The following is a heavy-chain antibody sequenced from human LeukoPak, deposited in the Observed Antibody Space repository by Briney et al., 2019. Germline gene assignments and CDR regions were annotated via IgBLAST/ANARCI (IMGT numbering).Heavy chain of an antibody. V-gene: IGHV4-34*01. J-gene: IGHJ4*02. D-gene: IGHD5-24*01. Sequence: SSETLSLTCAVYGGSFSGYYWSWIRQPPGKGLEWIGEINHSGSTNYNPSLKSRVTISVDTSKNQFSLKLSSVAAADTAVYYCARLMAIIHGPFDYWGQGTLVTVSS. CDR3: ARLMAIIHGPFDY. CDR1: GGSFSGYY. CDR2: INHSGST.